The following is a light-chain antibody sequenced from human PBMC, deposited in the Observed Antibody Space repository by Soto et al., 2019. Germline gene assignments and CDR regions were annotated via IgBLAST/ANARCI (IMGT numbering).Light chain of an antibody. CDR1: QSVGSK. J-gene: IGKJ3*01. CDR3: HQYNHWPPFT. CDR2: DAS. V-gene: IGKV3-15*01. Sequence: EIVMTQSPATLSVSPGERASLSCRASQSVGSKLAWYQHKPGQAPRLLIYDASTRATGFPARFSGSGSGTEFTLTISSLQPEDFAVYYCHQYNHWPPFTFGPGTKVDIK.